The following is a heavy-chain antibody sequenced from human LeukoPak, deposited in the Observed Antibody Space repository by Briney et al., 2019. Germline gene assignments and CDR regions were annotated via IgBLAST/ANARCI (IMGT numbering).Heavy chain of an antibody. CDR3: ARGGSFHEFDI. J-gene: IGHJ3*02. V-gene: IGHV1-2*02. D-gene: IGHD3-10*01. CDR2: INTNTGGT. Sequence: ASVKVSCRASGYRSTDYWIQWVRQAPGQGLEWMGWINTNTGGTVYAQKFQGRVTMTRDTSLTTSYMDLSRLTSDDTAVYYCARGGSFHEFDIWGQGTMVIVSS. CDR1: GYRSTDYW.